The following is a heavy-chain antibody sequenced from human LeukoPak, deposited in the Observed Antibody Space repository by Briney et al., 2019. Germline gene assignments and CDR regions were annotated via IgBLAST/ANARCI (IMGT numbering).Heavy chain of an antibody. D-gene: IGHD1-7*01. CDR1: GGSISSSSYY. V-gene: IGHV4-39*01. J-gene: IGHJ6*02. CDR2: IYYSGST. Sequence: SETLSLTCTVSGGSISSSSYYWGWIRQPPGKGLEWIGSIYYSGSTYYNPSLKSRVTISVDTSKNQFSLKLSSVTAADTAVYYCARELTVSRYGMDVWGQGTTATVSS. CDR3: ARELTVSRYGMDV.